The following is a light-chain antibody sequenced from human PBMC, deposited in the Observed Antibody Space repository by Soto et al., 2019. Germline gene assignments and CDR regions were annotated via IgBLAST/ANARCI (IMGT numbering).Light chain of an antibody. CDR2: FNN. V-gene: IGLV1-47*02. Sequence: VLTQPPSASGTPGQRVTISCSGSSSNIGSNYVYWYQHLPGTAPKLLIYFNNQRPSGVPDRFSGSKSGTSASLAVSGLRSEDEADYYCAAWDDSLSGWVFGGGTKLTVL. J-gene: IGLJ3*02. CDR3: AAWDDSLSGWV. CDR1: SSNIGSNY.